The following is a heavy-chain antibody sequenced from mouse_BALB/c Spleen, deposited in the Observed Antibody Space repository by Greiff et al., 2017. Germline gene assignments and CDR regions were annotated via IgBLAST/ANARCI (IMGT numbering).Heavy chain of an antibody. V-gene: IGHV1S137*01. CDR2: ISTYYGDA. D-gene: IGHD2-4*01. CDR3: ARGDYDDSFAY. Sequence: QVQLQQSGAELVRPGVSVKISCKGSGYTFTDYAMHWVKQSHAKSLEWIGVISTYYGDASYNQKFKGKATMTVDKSSSTAYMELARLTSEDSAIYYCARGDYDDSFAYWGQGTLVTVSA. J-gene: IGHJ3*01. CDR1: GYTFTDYA.